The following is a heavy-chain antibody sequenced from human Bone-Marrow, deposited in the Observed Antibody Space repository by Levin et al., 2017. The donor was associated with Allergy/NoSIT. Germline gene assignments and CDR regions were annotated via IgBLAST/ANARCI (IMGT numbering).Heavy chain of an antibody. CDR1: GFTFSNAW. V-gene: IGHV3-15*01. Sequence: GESLRLSCAASGFTFSNAWMSWVRQAPGKGLEWVARIKSKTDGGTTEYAAPVKDRFTISGDDSKTTLFLHMSSLKTEDTAVYYCSVDYGNFFDYWGQGTLVTVSS. CDR2: IKSKTDGGTT. J-gene: IGHJ4*02. CDR3: SVDYGNFFDY. D-gene: IGHD4/OR15-4a*01.